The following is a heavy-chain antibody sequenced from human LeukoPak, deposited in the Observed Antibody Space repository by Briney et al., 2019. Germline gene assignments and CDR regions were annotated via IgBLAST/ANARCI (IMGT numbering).Heavy chain of an antibody. V-gene: IGHV3-21*01. CDR3: ARIRQLGGYYFDY. J-gene: IGHJ4*02. CDR2: ISSSSSYI. CDR1: GFTFSSYS. D-gene: IGHD6-13*01. Sequence: PGGSLRLSCAASGFTFSSYSMNWVRQAPGKGLEWVSSISSSSSYIYYADSVKGRFTISRDNAKSSLYLQMNSLRADDTAVYYCARIRQLGGYYFDYWGQGTLVTVSS.